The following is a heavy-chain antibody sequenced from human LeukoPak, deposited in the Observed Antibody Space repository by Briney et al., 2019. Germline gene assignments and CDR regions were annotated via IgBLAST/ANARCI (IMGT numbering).Heavy chain of an antibody. CDR1: GGTFSSYA. D-gene: IGHD3-10*01. Sequence: GASVKVSCKASGGTFSSYAFSWVRQAPGQGLEWMGRIIPFLGLSSYAQKFQGRVTITADKSTSTAYMELNTLSLRSEDTAVYYCAREKTTSGGLDVWGQGTTVTVSS. CDR2: IIPFLGLS. J-gene: IGHJ6*02. V-gene: IGHV1-69*04. CDR3: AREKTTSGGLDV.